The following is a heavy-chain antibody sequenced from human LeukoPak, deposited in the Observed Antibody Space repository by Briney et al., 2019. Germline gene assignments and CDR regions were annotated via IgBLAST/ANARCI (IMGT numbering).Heavy chain of an antibody. CDR1: GFTFSSYG. CDR2: ISYDGSNK. D-gene: IGHD3-22*01. J-gene: IGHJ4*02. V-gene: IGHV3-30*18. CDR3: AKDHPYDSSGFDY. Sequence: GGPLRLSCAASGFTFSSYGMHWVRQAPGKGLEWVAVISYDGSNKYYADSVKGRFTISRDNSKNTLYLQMNSLRAEDTAVYYCAKDHPYDSSGFDYWGQGTLVTVSS.